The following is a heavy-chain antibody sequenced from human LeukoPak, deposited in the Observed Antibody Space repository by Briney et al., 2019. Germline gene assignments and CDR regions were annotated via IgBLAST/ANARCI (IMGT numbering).Heavy chain of an antibody. CDR1: GGSFSGYY. Sequence: SETPSLTCAVYGGSFSGYYWSWIRQPPGKGLEWIGEINHSGSTNYNPSLKSRVTISVDTSKNQFSLKLSSVTAADTAVYYCAREDAEVFDYWGQGTLVTVSS. J-gene: IGHJ4*02. CDR3: AREDAEVFDY. V-gene: IGHV4-34*01. CDR2: INHSGST. D-gene: IGHD2-15*01.